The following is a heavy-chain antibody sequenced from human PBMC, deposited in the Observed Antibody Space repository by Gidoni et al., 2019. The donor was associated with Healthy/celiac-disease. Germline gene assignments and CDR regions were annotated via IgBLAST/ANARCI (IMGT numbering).Heavy chain of an antibody. CDR1: GGSISSSSYY. V-gene: IGHV4-39*07. CDR2: IYYSGST. CDR3: ARDGIRYYDSSGYYDY. D-gene: IGHD3-22*01. Sequence: QLQLQESGPGLVKPSETLSLTCTVSGGSISSSSYYWGWIRQPPGKGLEWIGSIYYSGSTYYNPSLKSRVTISVDTSKNQFSLKLSSVTATDTAVYYCARDGIRYYDSSGYYDYWGQGTLVTVSS. J-gene: IGHJ4*02.